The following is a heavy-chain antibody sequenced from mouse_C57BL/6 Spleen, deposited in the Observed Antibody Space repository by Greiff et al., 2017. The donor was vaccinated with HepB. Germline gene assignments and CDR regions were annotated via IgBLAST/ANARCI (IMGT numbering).Heavy chain of an antibody. CDR3: ANAYYYGSSYRYFDV. D-gene: IGHD1-1*01. J-gene: IGHJ1*03. Sequence: VQLQQSGPELVKPGASVKISCKASGYSFTGYYMNWVKQSPEKSLEWIGEINPSTGGTTYNQKFKAKATLTVDKSSSTAYMQLKSLTSEDSAVYYCANAYYYGSSYRYFDVWGTGTTVTVSS. CDR2: INPSTGGT. CDR1: GYSFTGYY. V-gene: IGHV1-42*01.